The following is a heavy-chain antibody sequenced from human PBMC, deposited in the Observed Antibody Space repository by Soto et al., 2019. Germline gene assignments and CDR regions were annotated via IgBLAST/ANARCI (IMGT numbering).Heavy chain of an antibody. Sequence: GGSLRLSCAASGFNFSNHWMHWVRQRPAEGLVWVSRITSDGKSKAYADSVKGRFTISRDNSKNTLYLQMNSLRAEDTAVYYCARVGVTATDYYYYGMDVWGQGTTVTVSS. CDR3: ARVGVTATDYYYYGMDV. CDR2: ITSDGKSK. V-gene: IGHV3-74*01. D-gene: IGHD2-21*02. J-gene: IGHJ6*02. CDR1: GFNFSNHW.